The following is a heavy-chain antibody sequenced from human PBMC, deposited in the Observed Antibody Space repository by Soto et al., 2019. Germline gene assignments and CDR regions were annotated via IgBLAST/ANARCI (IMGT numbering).Heavy chain of an antibody. D-gene: IGHD3-9*01. J-gene: IGHJ4*02. CDR3: TTLLRYFDWLLFSTIGEIDY. CDR2: IKSKTDGGTT. Sequence: EVQLVESGGGLVKPGGSLRLSCAASDFTFSNAWMNWVRQAPGKGLEWVGRIKSKTDGGTTDYAAPVKGRFTISRDDSKNTLYLQMNSLKTEDTAVYYCTTLLRYFDWLLFSTIGEIDYWGQGTLVTVSS. V-gene: IGHV3-15*07. CDR1: DFTFSNAW.